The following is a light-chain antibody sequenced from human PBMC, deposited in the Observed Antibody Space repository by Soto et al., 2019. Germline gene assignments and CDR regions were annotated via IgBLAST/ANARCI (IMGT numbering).Light chain of an antibody. CDR1: SSNIGAGYD. Sequence: QSVLTQPPSVSGAPGQRVTIPCTGSSSNIGAGYDVHWYRQLPGAAPKVLIYGDNNRPSGVPDRFSGSKSGTSASLAITGLQSEDEADYYCQSYDTSLSGLVVFGGGTKLTVL. V-gene: IGLV1-40*01. CDR3: QSYDTSLSGLVV. CDR2: GDN. J-gene: IGLJ2*01.